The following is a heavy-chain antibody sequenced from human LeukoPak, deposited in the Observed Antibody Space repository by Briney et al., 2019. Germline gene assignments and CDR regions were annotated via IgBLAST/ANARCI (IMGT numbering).Heavy chain of an antibody. CDR1: GFTFSSYG. CDR3: ARWYNYDRSGSPDY. CDR2: IWYDGSNE. D-gene: IGHD3-22*01. Sequence: GGSLRLSCAASGFTFSSYGMHWVRQAPGKGLEWVAVIWYDGSNEYYADSVKGRFTISGDNSKNTVYLQMNSLRAEDTAVYYCARWYNYDRSGSPDYWGQGTLVTVSS. V-gene: IGHV3-33*03. J-gene: IGHJ4*02.